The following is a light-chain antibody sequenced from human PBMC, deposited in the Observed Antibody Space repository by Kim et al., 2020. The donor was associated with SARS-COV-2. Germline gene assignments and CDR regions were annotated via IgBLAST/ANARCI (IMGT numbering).Light chain of an antibody. CDR3: QQSYTTPYT. Sequence: DIQMTQSPSSLSASVGDRINITCRTNQNIATYLRWYQQKPGKAPNLLIYASSSLESGVPSRFSGSGSVTDFTLTIASLQPEDFATYYCQQSYTTPYTFGQGTKLEI. J-gene: IGKJ2*01. CDR2: ASS. V-gene: IGKV1-39*01. CDR1: QNIATY.